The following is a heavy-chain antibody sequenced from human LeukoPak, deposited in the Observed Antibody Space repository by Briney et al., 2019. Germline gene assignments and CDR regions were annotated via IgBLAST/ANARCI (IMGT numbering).Heavy chain of an antibody. J-gene: IGHJ5*02. CDR3: ARVLLWSGELLRPSGDGSDP. V-gene: IGHV4-61*09. CDR2: IYTSGST. D-gene: IGHD3-10*01. CDR1: GGSISSGGYY. Sequence: SETLSLTCTVSGGSISSGGYYWRWIRHPPGKGLEWIGHIYTSGSTNYNPSLKSRITISVDPSKNQFSLKLSSVTAADTAVYYCARVLLWSGELLRPSGDGSDPWGQGTLVTVSS.